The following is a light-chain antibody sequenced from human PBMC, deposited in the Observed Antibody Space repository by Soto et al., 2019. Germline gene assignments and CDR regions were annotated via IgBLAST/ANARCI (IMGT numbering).Light chain of an antibody. CDR2: GNS. CDR1: SSNIGAGYD. CDR3: QSYDSSRSVV. J-gene: IGLJ2*01. V-gene: IGLV1-40*01. Sequence: QSVLTQPPSVSGAPGQRVTISCTGSSSNIGAGYDVHWYQQLPGTAPKLLIYGNSNRPSGVPDRFSGSKSGTSASLAITGLQAEDDADYYCQSYDSSRSVVFGGGTQLTVL.